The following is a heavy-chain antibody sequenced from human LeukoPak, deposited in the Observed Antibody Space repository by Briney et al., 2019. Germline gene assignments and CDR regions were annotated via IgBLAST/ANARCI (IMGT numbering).Heavy chain of an antibody. Sequence: PGGSLRLSCAASGFTFSSYGMSWVRQAPGKGLEWVSAISGSGGSTYYADSVKGRFTISRDNSKNTLYLQMNSLGAEDTAIYYCAKNGDRGAYCTGGTCYPYFYYYMDVWGKGTTVTI. CDR3: AKNGDRGAYCTGGTCYPYFYYYMDV. J-gene: IGHJ6*03. V-gene: IGHV3-23*01. CDR2: ISGSGGST. CDR1: GFTFSSYG. D-gene: IGHD2-15*01.